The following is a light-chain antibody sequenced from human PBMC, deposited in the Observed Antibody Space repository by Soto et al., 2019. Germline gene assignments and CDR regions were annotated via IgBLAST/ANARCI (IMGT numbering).Light chain of an antibody. V-gene: IGLV1-40*01. CDR2: GNR. CDR3: QAYDYILTASV. Sequence: QAVLTQPPSVSGAPGQSVTLSCTGNNSNLGAGYDVHWYQHLPGAAPKLVIFGNRNRPSGVPERFSGSKSGTSASLAITGLQAEDEADYYCQAYDYILTASVFGGGTQLTVL. J-gene: IGLJ3*02. CDR1: NSNLGAGYD.